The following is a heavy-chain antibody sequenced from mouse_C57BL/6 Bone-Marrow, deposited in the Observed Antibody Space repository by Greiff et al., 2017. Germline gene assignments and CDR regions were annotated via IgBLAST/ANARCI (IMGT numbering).Heavy chain of an antibody. V-gene: IGHV5-17*01. CDR3: ARGLAY. CDR2: ISSGSSTI. J-gene: IGHJ3*01. Sequence: EVQLVESGGGLVKPGGSLKLSCAASGFTFSDYGMHWVRQAPEKGLEWVAYISSGSSTIYYADTVKGRFTLSRDNAKNTLFRQMTSLRSEDTAMYYCARGLAYWGQGTLVTVSA. CDR1: GFTFSDYG.